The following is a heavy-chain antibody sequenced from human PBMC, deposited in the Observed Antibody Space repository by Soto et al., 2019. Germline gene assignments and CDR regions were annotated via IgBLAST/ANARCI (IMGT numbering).Heavy chain of an antibody. CDR3: ARQEALAARRGGRYYGMDV. J-gene: IGHJ6*02. D-gene: IGHD6-6*01. CDR1: GYSFTSYW. V-gene: IGHV5-51*01. Sequence: GESLKISCKGSGYSFTSYWIGWVRQMPGKGLEWMGIIYPGDSDTRYSPSFQGQVTISADKSISTAYLQWSSLKASDTAIYYCARQEALAARRGGRYYGMDVWSQRTTVTVSS. CDR2: IYPGDSDT.